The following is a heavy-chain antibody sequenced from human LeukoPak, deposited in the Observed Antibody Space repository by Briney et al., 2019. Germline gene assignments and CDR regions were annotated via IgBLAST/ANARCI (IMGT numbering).Heavy chain of an antibody. V-gene: IGHV4-34*01. Sequence: SETLSLTCAVYGGSFSGYYWSWIRQPPGKGLEWIGEINHSGSTNYNPSLKSRVTISVDTPKNQFSLKLSSVTAADTAVYYCARSAMNRSGWYAAFDIWGQGTMVTVSS. CDR2: INHSGST. CDR1: GGSFSGYY. CDR3: ARSAMNRSGWYAAFDI. J-gene: IGHJ3*02. D-gene: IGHD6-19*01.